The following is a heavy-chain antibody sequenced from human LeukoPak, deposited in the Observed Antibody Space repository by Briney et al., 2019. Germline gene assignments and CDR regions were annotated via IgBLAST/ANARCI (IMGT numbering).Heavy chain of an antibody. CDR1: GFTFSRYA. Sequence: GGSLRLSCAASGFTFSRYAMHWVRQAPGKGLEWVAVISYDGSNKYYADSVKGRFTISRDNSKNTLYLQMNSLRAEDTAVYYCARLFQLASLYDAFDIWGQGTMVTVSS. V-gene: IGHV3-30*01. CDR3: ARLFQLASLYDAFDI. CDR2: ISYDGSNK. J-gene: IGHJ3*02. D-gene: IGHD6-6*01.